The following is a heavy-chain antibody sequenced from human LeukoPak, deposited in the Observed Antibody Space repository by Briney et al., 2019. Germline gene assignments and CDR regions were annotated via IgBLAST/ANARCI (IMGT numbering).Heavy chain of an antibody. V-gene: IGHV5-51*01. Sequence: GESLKISCKGSGYSFTSYWIGWVRQMPGKGLELMGIIYPGDSDTRYSPSFQGQVTISADKSISTAYLQWSSLKASDTAMYYCARPRVAAAGNVYYMDVWGKGTTVTVSS. D-gene: IGHD6-13*01. CDR1: GYSFTSYW. CDR3: ARPRVAAAGNVYYMDV. CDR2: IYPGDSDT. J-gene: IGHJ6*03.